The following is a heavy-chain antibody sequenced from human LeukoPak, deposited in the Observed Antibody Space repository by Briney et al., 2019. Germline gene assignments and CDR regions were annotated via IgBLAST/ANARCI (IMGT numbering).Heavy chain of an antibody. V-gene: IGHV3-23*01. CDR3: ARDRLKGGATDY. D-gene: IGHD1-26*01. J-gene: IGHJ4*02. Sequence: PGGSLRLSCAASGFTFSSYAMSWVRQAPGKGLEWVSAISGSGGSTYYADSVKGRFTISRDNSKNTLYLQMNSLRAEDTAVYYCARDRLKGGATDYWGQGTLVTVSS. CDR1: GFTFSSYA. CDR2: ISGSGGST.